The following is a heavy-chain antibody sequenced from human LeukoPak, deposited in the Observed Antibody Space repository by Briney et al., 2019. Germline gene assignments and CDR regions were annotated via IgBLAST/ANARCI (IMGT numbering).Heavy chain of an antibody. J-gene: IGHJ4*02. D-gene: IGHD3-10*01. CDR3: ARDDTMVRGVIITSVASYTSATPDY. CDR1: GFSFSRYW. CDR2: ITSDGSTT. Sequence: GGSLRLSCAASGFSFSRYWMHWVRQAPGKGLMWVSRITSDGSTTDYADSVKGRFTISRDTSKNTLYLQMNSLRAEDTAVYYCARDDTMVRGVIITSVASYTSATPDYWGQGTLVTVSS. V-gene: IGHV3-74*01.